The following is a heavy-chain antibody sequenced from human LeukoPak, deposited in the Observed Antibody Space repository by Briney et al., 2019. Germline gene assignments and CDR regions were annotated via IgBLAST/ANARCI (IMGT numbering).Heavy chain of an antibody. CDR1: GGSISSYY. V-gene: IGHV4-59*01. D-gene: IGHD6-13*01. CDR2: VYYSGST. CDR3: ARDLRKGGYDY. J-gene: IGHJ4*02. Sequence: SETLSLTCTVSGGSISSYYWSWIRQPPGKGLEWIGYVYYSGSTNYNPSLKSRVTISVDTSKNQFSLKLSSVTAADTAVYYCARDLRKGGYDYWGQGTLVTVSS.